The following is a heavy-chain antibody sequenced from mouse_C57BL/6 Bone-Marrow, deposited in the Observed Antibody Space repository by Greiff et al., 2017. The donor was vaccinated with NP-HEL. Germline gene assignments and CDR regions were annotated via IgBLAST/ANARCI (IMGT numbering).Heavy chain of an antibody. D-gene: IGHD3-3*01. V-gene: IGHV1-26*01. Sequence: EVQLQQSGPELVKPGASVKISCKASGYTFTDYYMNWVKQSHGKSLEWIGDINPNNGGTSYNQKFKGKATLTVDKSSSTAYMELRSLTSEDSAVYYCARRGRGYWGRGTTITVSA. CDR2: INPNNGGT. CDR1: GYTFTDYY. J-gene: IGHJ2*01. CDR3: ARRGRGY.